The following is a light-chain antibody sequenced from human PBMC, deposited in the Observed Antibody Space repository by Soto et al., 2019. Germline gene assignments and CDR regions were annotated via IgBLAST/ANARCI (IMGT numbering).Light chain of an antibody. CDR1: SSDVGNYNY. Sequence: QSALTQPASVSGSPGQSITISCTGTSSDVGNYNYVSWYQQHPGKAPKLMIYGVSNRPSEVSNRFSGSKSGNTASLTVSGLQAEDEADSYCSSYTSSSTRLFGGGTKLTVL. V-gene: IGLV2-14*01. J-gene: IGLJ3*02. CDR2: GVS. CDR3: SSYTSSSTRL.